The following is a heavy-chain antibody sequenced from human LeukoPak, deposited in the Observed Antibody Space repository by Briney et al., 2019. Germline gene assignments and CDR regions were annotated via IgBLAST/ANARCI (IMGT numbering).Heavy chain of an antibody. V-gene: IGHV3-48*02. CDR3: ARHLASYRGNYYFDQ. CDR1: GFTLSSYS. J-gene: IGHJ4*02. Sequence: GGSLRLSCAASGFTLSSYSMNWVRQAPGKGLEWGSCISSSSSTIYYADSVRGRFPISRDSAKNSLYIPMNSLRDEDTAVYYCARHLASYRGNYYFDQWGQGTLVTVSS. CDR2: ISSSSSTI. D-gene: IGHD3-16*02.